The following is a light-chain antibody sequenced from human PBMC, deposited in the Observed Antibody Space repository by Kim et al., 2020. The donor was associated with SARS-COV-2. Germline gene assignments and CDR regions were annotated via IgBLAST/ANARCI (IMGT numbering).Light chain of an antibody. CDR1: QTVSSN. J-gene: IGKJ4*01. Sequence: VSPGERATLSCRASQTVSSNLAWYQQRPGQAPRLLMYGASTRATGIPARFSGSGSGTEFTLTISSLQSEDFAVYYCQQYISWPLTFGGGTKVDIK. CDR3: QQYISWPLT. CDR2: GAS. V-gene: IGKV3-15*01.